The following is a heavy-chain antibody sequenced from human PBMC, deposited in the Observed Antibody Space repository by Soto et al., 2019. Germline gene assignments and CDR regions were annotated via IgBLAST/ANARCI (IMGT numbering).Heavy chain of an antibody. CDR3: TTEILHYYYGMDL. V-gene: IGHV3-15*01. D-gene: IGHD1-26*01. CDR2: IKSKTDGGTT. CDR1: GFTFSNAW. J-gene: IGHJ6*02. Sequence: PGVSLRLSCAASGFTFSNAWMSWVRQAPGKGLEWVGRIKSKTDGGTTDYAAPVKGRFTISRDDSKNTLYLQMNSLKTEDTAVYYCTTEILHYYYGMDLWGQGTTVTVS.